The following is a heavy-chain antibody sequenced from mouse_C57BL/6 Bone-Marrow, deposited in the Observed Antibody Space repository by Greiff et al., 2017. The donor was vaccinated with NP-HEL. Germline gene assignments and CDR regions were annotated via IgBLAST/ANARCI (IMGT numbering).Heavy chain of an antibody. D-gene: IGHD1-1*01. CDR3: ARWYYGSSPYYFDY. CDR2: IYPGDGDT. CDR1: GYAFSSSW. Sequence: QVQLQQSGPELVKPGASVKISCKASGYAFSSSWMNWVKQRPGKGLEWIGRIYPGDGDTNYNGKFKGKATLTADKSSSTAYMQLSSLTSEDSAVSFCARWYYGSSPYYFDYWGQGTTLTVSS. V-gene: IGHV1-82*01. J-gene: IGHJ2*01.